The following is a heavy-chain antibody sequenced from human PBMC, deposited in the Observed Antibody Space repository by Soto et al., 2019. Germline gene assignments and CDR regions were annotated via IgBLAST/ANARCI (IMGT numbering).Heavy chain of an antibody. CDR1: GYSFTSYW. CDR3: ARSLDRYDDFWSGYYNWFDP. J-gene: IGHJ5*02. CDR2: IYPGDSDT. Sequence: GESLKISCKGSGYSFTSYWIGWVRQMPGKGLEWMGIIYPGDSDTRYSPTFQGQVTISADKSISTAYLQWSSLKASDTAMYYCARSLDRYDDFWSGYYNWFDPWGQGTLVTVSS. V-gene: IGHV5-51*01. D-gene: IGHD3-3*01.